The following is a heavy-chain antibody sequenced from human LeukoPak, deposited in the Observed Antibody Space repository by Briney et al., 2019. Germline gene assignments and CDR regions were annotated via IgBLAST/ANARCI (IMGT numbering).Heavy chain of an antibody. CDR2: IWYDGSNK. D-gene: IGHD3-10*01. J-gene: IGHJ6*04. CDR1: GFTFSSYG. V-gene: IGHV3-33*01. Sequence: PGGSLRLSCAASGFTFSSYGMHWVRQAPGKGLEWVAVIWYDGSNKYYADSVKGRFTISRDNSKNTLYLQMNSLRAEDTAVYYCARDKKVRGVRYGMDVWGKGTTVTVSS. CDR3: ARDKKVRGVRYGMDV.